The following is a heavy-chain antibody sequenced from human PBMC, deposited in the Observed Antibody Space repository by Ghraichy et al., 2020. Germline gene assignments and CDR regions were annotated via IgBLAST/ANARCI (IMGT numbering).Heavy chain of an antibody. D-gene: IGHD1-1*01. J-gene: IGHJ4*02. CDR1: GFDFNDYF. CDR2: LGGVYSP. CDR3: AREVLTTGFFDV. Sequence: GSLRLSCATSGFDFNDYFISWIRQAPGKGLGWISYLGGVYSPYTNYADSVKGRFTIPRDNANKSLLLQMNNLRAEDTAVYYCAREVLTTGFFDVWGQGTLVTVSS. V-gene: IGHV3-11*06.